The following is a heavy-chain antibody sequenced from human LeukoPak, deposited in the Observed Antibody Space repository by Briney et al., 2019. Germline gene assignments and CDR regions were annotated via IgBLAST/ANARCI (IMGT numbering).Heavy chain of an antibody. D-gene: IGHD6-13*01. CDR3: ARGLGGSSWYFYDY. Sequence: SETLSLTCAVYGVSFSGYYWSWIRQPPGKGLEWIGEINHSGSTNYNPSLKSRVTISVDTSKNQFSLKLSSVTAADTAVYYCARGLGGSSWYFYDYWGQGTLVTVSS. CDR1: GVSFSGYY. V-gene: IGHV4-34*01. CDR2: INHSGST. J-gene: IGHJ4*02.